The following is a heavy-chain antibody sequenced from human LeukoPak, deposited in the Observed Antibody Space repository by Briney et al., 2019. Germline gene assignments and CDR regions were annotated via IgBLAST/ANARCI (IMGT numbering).Heavy chain of an antibody. D-gene: IGHD3-10*01. J-gene: IGHJ4*02. V-gene: IGHV4-39*01. Sequence: SETLSLTCTVSGGSISSSSYYWGWIRQPPGKGLEWIGSIYYSGSTYYNPSLKSRVTISVDTSKNQFSLKLSSVTAADTAVYYCARHAGTGHYYYGSGSYYKGSFDYWGQGTLVTVSS. CDR2: IYYSGST. CDR3: ARHAGTGHYYYGSGSYYKGSFDY. CDR1: GGSISSSSYY.